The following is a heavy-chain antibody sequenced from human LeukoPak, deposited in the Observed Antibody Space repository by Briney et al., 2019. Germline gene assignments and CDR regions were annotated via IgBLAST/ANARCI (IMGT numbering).Heavy chain of an antibody. V-gene: IGHV3-23*01. Sequence: PGGSLRLSCVASGLPIADFAMHCVRQAPGKGLEWVSAISGSGGSTYYADSVNGRFTISRDNSKNTLYLQMNSLRAEDTAVYYCAKDARIAVAGSFGYWGQGTLVTVSS. CDR1: GLPIADFA. CDR2: ISGSGGST. J-gene: IGHJ4*02. D-gene: IGHD6-19*01. CDR3: AKDARIAVAGSFGY.